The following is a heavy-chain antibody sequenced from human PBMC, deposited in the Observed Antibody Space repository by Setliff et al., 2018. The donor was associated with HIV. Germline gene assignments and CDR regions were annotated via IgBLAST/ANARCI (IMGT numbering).Heavy chain of an antibody. D-gene: IGHD2-15*01. CDR2: INPNSGGT. V-gene: IGHV1-2*02. J-gene: IGHJ5*02. Sequence: ASVKVSCKASGYTFTGYYMHWVRQAPGQGLEWMGWINPNSGGTTYAQKFQGRVTMTRDTSISTAYMELSRLRSDDTAVYYCARVRYCSGGSCYGGEYWFDPWGQGTLVTVSS. CDR1: GYTFTGYY. CDR3: ARVRYCSGGSCYGGEYWFDP.